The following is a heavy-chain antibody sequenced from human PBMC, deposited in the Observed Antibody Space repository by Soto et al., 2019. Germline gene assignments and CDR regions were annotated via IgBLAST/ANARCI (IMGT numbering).Heavy chain of an antibody. J-gene: IGHJ4*02. CDR2: INWNGDTA. Sequence: AGGSLRLSCAATGFIFTDFGMSWVRRAPGKGLEWVSSINWNGDTAGYADSVKGRFTISRDSAKNSLYLQMNSLRDDDTAVYHCARDLGGFLASGNYYTNGILHWGQGALVTVSS. D-gene: IGHD3-10*01. V-gene: IGHV3-20*01. CDR1: GFIFTDFG. CDR3: ARDLGGFLASGNYYTNGILH.